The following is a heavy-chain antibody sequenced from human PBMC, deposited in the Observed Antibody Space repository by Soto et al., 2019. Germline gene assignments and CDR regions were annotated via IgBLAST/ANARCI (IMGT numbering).Heavy chain of an antibody. CDR2: IGGNGGTT. J-gene: IGHJ4*02. CDR1: GFTFSTYA. CDR3: AKTLYGGCDY. Sequence: EVQLLDSGGGLVQPGRSLRLSCVASGFTFSTYAMSWVRQAPGKGLEWVSGIGGNGGTTRYADSVKGRFTISRDNSKNTVYLQMNSLRVEDTAVYYCAKTLYGGCDYWGRGTLVTVSS. V-gene: IGHV3-23*01. D-gene: IGHD5-12*01.